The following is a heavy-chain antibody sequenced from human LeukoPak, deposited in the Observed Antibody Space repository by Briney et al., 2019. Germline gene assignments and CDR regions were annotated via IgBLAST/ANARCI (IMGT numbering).Heavy chain of an antibody. CDR1: GFTFSNAW. D-gene: IGHD2-8*01. V-gene: IGHV3-15*01. J-gene: IGHJ6*02. Sequence: GGSLRLSCAASGFTFSNAWMSWVRQAPGKGLEWVGRIKGKTDGGTTDYAAPVKGRFTISRDDSKNTLYLQMNSLKTEDTAVYYCTTDVTYCTNGVCYYYYYGMDVWGQGTTVTVSS. CDR2: IKGKTDGGTT. CDR3: TTDVTYCTNGVCYYYYYGMDV.